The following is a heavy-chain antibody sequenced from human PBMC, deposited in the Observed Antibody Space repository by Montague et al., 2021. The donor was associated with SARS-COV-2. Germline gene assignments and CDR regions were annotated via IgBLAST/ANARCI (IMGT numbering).Heavy chain of an antibody. CDR1: GGSISSYY. J-gene: IGHJ6*02. CDR2: INPSGST. CDR3: ARVRYYGSGTSLGMDV. D-gene: IGHD3-10*01. Sequence: SETLSLTCAVSGGSISSYYWSWIRQPPGKGLEWIGGINPSGSTNYNPSLRSRVTMSVDTSKNQFSLKLSSVTAADTAVYYCARVRYYGSGTSLGMDVWGQGTTVTVSS. V-gene: IGHV4-34*01.